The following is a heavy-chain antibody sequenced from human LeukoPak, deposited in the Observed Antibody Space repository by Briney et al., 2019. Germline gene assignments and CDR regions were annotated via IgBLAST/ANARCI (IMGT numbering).Heavy chain of an antibody. V-gene: IGHV4-39*01. CDR2: IYYSGST. D-gene: IGHD6-13*01. CDR1: GGSISSSSYY. J-gene: IGHJ4*02. CDR3: ARVMGIAAAGTNHGGAVDY. Sequence: PSETLSLTCTVSGGSISSSSYYWGWIRQPPGKGLEWIGSIYYSGSTYYNPSLKSRVTISVDTSKNQFDLKLSSVTAADTAVYYCARVMGIAAAGTNHGGAVDYWGQGTLVTVSS.